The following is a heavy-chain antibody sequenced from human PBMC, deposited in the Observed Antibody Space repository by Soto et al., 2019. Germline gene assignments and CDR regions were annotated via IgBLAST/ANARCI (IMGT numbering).Heavy chain of an antibody. V-gene: IGHV1-18*01. CDR1: GYTFTSYG. D-gene: IGHD5-12*01. J-gene: IGHJ4*02. Sequence: QVQLVQSGAEVKKPGASVKVSCKASGYTFTSYGISWVRQAPGQGLEWMGWISAYNGNTNYAQKLQGRVTXNTXTXTSTAYMELRSLRSDDTAVYYCARDRVATIRVAFDYWGQGTLVTVSS. CDR2: ISAYNGNT. CDR3: ARDRVATIRVAFDY.